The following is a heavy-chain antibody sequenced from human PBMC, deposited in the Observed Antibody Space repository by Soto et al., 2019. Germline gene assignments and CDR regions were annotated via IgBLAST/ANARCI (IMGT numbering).Heavy chain of an antibody. D-gene: IGHD3-22*01. CDR2: ISSSGSSI. CDR1: GFTFSSYS. J-gene: IGHJ4*02. CDR3: AKVWPMIVVVMDGYYFDY. V-gene: IGHV3-48*01. Sequence: GGPLRLSCAASGFTFSSYSMNWVRQAPGKGLEWVSSISSSGSSIYYAESVKGRFTISRDNSKNTLYLQMNSLRAEDTAVYYCAKVWPMIVVVMDGYYFDYWGQGTLVTVSS.